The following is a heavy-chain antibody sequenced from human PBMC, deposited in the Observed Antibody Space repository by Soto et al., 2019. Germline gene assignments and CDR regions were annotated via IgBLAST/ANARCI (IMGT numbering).Heavy chain of an antibody. Sequence: EVQLVESGGGLVQPGGSLRLSCAASGFTVSDNYMTWVRQAPGKGLEWVSVIYTVGTTYYADSVKGRFTISRYNSKNTLYLQINSLRAEDTAVYYCARGGRYFDLWGRGTLVTVSS. V-gene: IGHV3-53*04. CDR2: IYTVGTT. CDR1: GFTVSDNY. J-gene: IGHJ2*01. CDR3: ARGGRYFDL.